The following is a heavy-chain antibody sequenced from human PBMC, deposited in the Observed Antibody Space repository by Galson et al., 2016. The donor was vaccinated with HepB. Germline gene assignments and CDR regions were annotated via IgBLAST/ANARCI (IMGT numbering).Heavy chain of an antibody. CDR1: GGTFSKYS. D-gene: IGHD1-14*01. Sequence: VKVSCKASGGTFSKYSISWVRQAPGQGLEWMGGIIPVFGTGNYTQRFQGRITITADDSTSTAYMELRSLKSEDTAVYYCARDMGNWNHDDYYYGMDVWGQGTTVTVSS. CDR2: IIPVFGTG. V-gene: IGHV1-69*13. J-gene: IGHJ6*02. CDR3: ARDMGNWNHDDYYYGMDV.